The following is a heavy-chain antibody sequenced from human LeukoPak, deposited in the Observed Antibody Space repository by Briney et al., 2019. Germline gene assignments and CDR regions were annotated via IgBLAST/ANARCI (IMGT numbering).Heavy chain of an antibody. V-gene: IGHV5-51*01. J-gene: IGHJ4*02. D-gene: IGHD2-8*02. CDR2: IYPGDSDT. CDR1: GYSFTTYW. CDR3: ARLSTGHTSEVDF. Sequence: GESLKISCKGSGYSFTTYWIGWVRQLPGKGLEWMGIIYPGDSDTRYSPSFQGQVTISADKSMSAAYLQWSSLKASDTAIYYCARLSTGHTSEVDFWGQGTLVTVSS.